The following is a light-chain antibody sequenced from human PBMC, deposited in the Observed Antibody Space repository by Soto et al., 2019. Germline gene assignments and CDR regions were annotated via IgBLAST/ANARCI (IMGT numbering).Light chain of an antibody. Sequence: QSVVTQPASVSGSPGQSITISCTGTSSDIGAYNYVSWYQQHPGKAPKLMIYDVRNRPSGVSNRFSGSKSGNTASLTISGLQAEDEADYYCNSYTTSSTRVFGGGTKLTVL. CDR2: DVR. J-gene: IGLJ3*02. CDR1: SSDIGAYNY. V-gene: IGLV2-14*01. CDR3: NSYTTSSTRV.